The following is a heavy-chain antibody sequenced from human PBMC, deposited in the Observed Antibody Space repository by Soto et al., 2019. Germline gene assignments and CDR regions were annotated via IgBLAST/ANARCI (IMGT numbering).Heavy chain of an antibody. CDR3: AREGRITGTVTFDY. D-gene: IGHD1-7*01. J-gene: IGHJ4*02. CDR1: GDRVSSNSAA. Sequence: KQSPTLSLPCAISGDRVSSNSAAWNWIRPSPSRGLEWLGRTYYRSKWYNDYAVSVKSRITINPDTSKNQFSLQLNSVTPEDTAVYYCAREGRITGTVTFDYWGQGTLVTVSS. CDR2: TYYRSKWYN. V-gene: IGHV6-1*01.